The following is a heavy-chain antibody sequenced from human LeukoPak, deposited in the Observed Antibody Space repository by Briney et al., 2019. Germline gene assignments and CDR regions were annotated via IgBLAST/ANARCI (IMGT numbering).Heavy chain of an antibody. D-gene: IGHD6-13*01. V-gene: IGHV4-61*02. CDR3: AMRERLAAAFDY. Sequence: SQTLSLTCTVSGGSISSASYYWSWIRQPAGKGLEWIGRIYTSGSTNYNPSLKSRVTISVDTSKNQFSLKLSSVTAADTAVYYCAMRERLAAAFDYLGQGTLVTVSS. CDR1: GGSISSASYY. CDR2: IYTSGST. J-gene: IGHJ4*02.